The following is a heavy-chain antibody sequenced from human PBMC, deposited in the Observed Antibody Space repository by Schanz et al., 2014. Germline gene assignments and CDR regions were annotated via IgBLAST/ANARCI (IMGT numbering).Heavy chain of an antibody. CDR2: IYYSGST. Sequence: QVQLPESGPGLVKPSETLSLTCTVSGDSISNYYWTWIRQPPGKRLEWIGYIYYSGSTKYNPSLKSRVTMSVDTSKKQFSLRLSSVSAADTAVYYCARHVLPYDAFDIWGQGTVVTVSS. J-gene: IGHJ3*02. CDR1: GDSISNYY. CDR3: ARHVLPYDAFDI. V-gene: IGHV4-59*08.